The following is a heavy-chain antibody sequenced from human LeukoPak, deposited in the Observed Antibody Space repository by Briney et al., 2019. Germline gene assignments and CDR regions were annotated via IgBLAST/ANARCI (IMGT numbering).Heavy chain of an antibody. CDR1: GFTFSSYA. Sequence: GGSLRLSCAASGFTFSSYAMSWVRQAPGKGLEWVSAISGSGGSTYYADSVKGRFTISGDNSKNTLYLQMNSLRAEDTAVYYCAKGGLPLDAFDIWGQGTMVTVSS. CDR3: AKGGLPLDAFDI. V-gene: IGHV3-23*01. CDR2: ISGSGGST. D-gene: IGHD4-11*01. J-gene: IGHJ3*02.